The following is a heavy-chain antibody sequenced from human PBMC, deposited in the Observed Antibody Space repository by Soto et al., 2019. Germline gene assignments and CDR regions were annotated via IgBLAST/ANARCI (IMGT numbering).Heavy chain of an antibody. CDR1: GFTFSSYA. CDR2: ISGSGGST. Sequence: GGSLRLSCAASGFTFSSYAMSWVRQAPGKGLEWVSAISGSGGSTYYADSVKGRFTISRDNSKNTLYLQMNSLRAEDTAVYYCAKDQEMATIGSVGYWGQGTLVTVSS. CDR3: AKDQEMATIGSVGY. J-gene: IGHJ4*02. V-gene: IGHV3-23*01. D-gene: IGHD5-12*01.